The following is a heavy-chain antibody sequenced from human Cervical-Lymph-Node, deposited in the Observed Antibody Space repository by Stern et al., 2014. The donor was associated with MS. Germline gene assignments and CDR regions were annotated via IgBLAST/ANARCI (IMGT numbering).Heavy chain of an antibody. D-gene: IGHD7-27*01. J-gene: IGHJ6*02. CDR2: INPNSGGT. V-gene: IGHV1-2*04. CDR3: ARGQNWGGYYYYGMDV. CDR1: GYTFTGYY. Sequence: VQLEESGAEVKKPGASVKVSCKASGYTFTGYYMHWVRQAPGQGLEWMGWINPNSGGTNYAQKFQGWVTMTRDTSISTAYMELSRLRSDDTAVYYCARGQNWGGYYYYGMDVWGQGTTVTVSS.